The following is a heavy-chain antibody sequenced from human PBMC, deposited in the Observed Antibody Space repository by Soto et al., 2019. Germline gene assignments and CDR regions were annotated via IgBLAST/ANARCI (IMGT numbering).Heavy chain of an antibody. CDR1: GDSISNINYY. J-gene: IGHJ5*02. CDR2: IYYNGST. CDR3: ARHVLIFFGGPPRGLSSWFGP. Sequence: QLQLQESGPGLLKSSATLSLSCSVSGDSISNINYYWAWLRQPPGKGLEWIGSIYYNGSTFYNPSLKSRVIISADTSTNQFAMKLKSVTAADTAVYYCARHVLIFFGGPPRGLSSWFGPWGQGTLVPVSS. D-gene: IGHD3-10*01. V-gene: IGHV4-39*01.